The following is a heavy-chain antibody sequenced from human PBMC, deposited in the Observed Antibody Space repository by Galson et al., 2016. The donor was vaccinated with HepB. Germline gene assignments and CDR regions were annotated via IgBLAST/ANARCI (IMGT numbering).Heavy chain of an antibody. CDR1: DFIFRGYW. Sequence: SLRLSCAVSDFIFRGYWMQWVRQAPGKGLVWVARINGDGTRTVSGDSLKGRFTISRDNAKSTLYLQMNTLRVDDTAMYYCSRDRDFMADTWGPGTLVTISS. D-gene: IGHD3/OR15-3a*01. J-gene: IGHJ5*02. CDR3: SRDRDFMADT. V-gene: IGHV3-74*01. CDR2: INGDGTRT.